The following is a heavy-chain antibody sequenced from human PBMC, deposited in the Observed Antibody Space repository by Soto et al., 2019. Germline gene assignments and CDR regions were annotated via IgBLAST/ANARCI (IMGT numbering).Heavy chain of an antibody. Sequence: QITLKESGPALVKPTQTLTLTCTFSGFSLSTSGVGLGWIRQPPGKALEWLTLIYWNDDKRYSPSLKSRLTITKDTSKNQVVLTMTNMDPVDTATYCCAHGGPAASLDFWGQGTLVTVSS. CDR1: GFSLSTSGVG. V-gene: IGHV2-5*01. J-gene: IGHJ4*02. CDR3: AHGGPAASLDF. CDR2: IYWNDDK. D-gene: IGHD6-13*01.